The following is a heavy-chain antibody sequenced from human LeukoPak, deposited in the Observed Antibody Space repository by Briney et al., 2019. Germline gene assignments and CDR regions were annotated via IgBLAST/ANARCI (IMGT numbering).Heavy chain of an antibody. V-gene: IGHV1-69*13. CDR1: GGTFSSYA. CDR3: ARGADSSGYYSENYYYYYMDV. CDR2: IIPIFGTA. D-gene: IGHD3-22*01. Sequence: SVKVSCKASGGTFSSYAISWVRQAPGQGLEWMGGIIPIFGTANYAQKFQGRVTITADESTSTAYMELSSLRSEDTAVYYCARGADSSGYYSENYYYYYMDVWGKGTTVTISS. J-gene: IGHJ6*03.